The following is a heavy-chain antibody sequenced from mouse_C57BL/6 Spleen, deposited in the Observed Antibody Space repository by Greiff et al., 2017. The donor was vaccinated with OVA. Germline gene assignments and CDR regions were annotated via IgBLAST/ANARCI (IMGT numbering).Heavy chain of an antibody. J-gene: IGHJ2*01. CDR3: ARVYGSSPYYFDY. CDR1: GYAFSSYW. Sequence: VKVVESGAELVKPGASVKISCKASGYAFSSYWMNWVKQRPGKGLEWIGQIYPGDGDTNYNGKFKGKATLTADKSSSTAYMQLSSLTSEDSAVYFCARVYGSSPYYFDYWGQGTTLTVSS. D-gene: IGHD1-1*01. CDR2: IYPGDGDT. V-gene: IGHV1-80*01.